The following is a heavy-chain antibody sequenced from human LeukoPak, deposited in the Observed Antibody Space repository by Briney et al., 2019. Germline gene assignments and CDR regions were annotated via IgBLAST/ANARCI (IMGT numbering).Heavy chain of an antibody. J-gene: IGHJ4*02. CDR1: GFTFTDYW. V-gene: IGHV3-7*05. Sequence: GGSLRLSCAASGFTFTDYWMSWVRQAPGKGLEGVANIKHDGGEKYYVDSVKGRFTISRDNAKNSLYLQMNSLRTEDTALYYCARSYSPFDYWGQGTLVTVSS. CDR3: ARSYSPFDY. D-gene: IGHD6-13*01. CDR2: IKHDGGEK.